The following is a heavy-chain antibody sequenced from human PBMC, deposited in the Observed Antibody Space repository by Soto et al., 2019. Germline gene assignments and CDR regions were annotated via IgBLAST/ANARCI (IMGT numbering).Heavy chain of an antibody. J-gene: IGHJ1*01. D-gene: IGHD6-19*01. CDR1: GFSFSDFY. CDR3: ARLAVGGTHYCDK. V-gene: IGHV3-11*01. Sequence: QVQLVESGGGLAQPGGSLGLACAASGFSFSDFYMSWIRQAPGKGLECISYITHSGSIIHYADSVKGRFTISRDNAKNSRFLQMNIHRPEDTAIYYCARLAVGGTHYCDKWGQGSLVTVAS. CDR2: ITHSGSII.